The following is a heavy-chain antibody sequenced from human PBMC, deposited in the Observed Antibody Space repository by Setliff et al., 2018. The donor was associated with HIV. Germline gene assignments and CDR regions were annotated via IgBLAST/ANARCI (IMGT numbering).Heavy chain of an antibody. D-gene: IGHD4-17*01. CDR3: VRDDYGYNGKGFDY. J-gene: IGHJ4*02. CDR2: TFDNGNT. V-gene: IGHV4-59*12. Sequence: SETLSLTCSLSGGSISFYYWNWLRQTPGKGLEWIAYTFDNGNTHYNPSLESRVTLPLDTSNNQISLRLSSVTAADTAMYYCVRDDYGYNGKGFDYWGPGTLVTVSS. CDR1: GGSISFYY.